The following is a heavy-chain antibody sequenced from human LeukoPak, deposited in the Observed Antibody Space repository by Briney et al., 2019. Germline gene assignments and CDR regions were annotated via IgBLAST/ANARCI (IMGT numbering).Heavy chain of an antibody. J-gene: IGHJ4*02. D-gene: IGHD3-3*02. CDR1: GGSIRSYY. CDR2: MYYSGST. Sequence: SETLSLTCTVSGGSIRSYYWSWIRQPPGKGLEWIGYMYYSGSTNYNPSLKSRVTISVDTSKNQFSLNLSSVTAADTAIYFCARLHRISPGPDYWGQGTLVTVSS. CDR3: ARLHRISPGPDY. V-gene: IGHV4-59*08.